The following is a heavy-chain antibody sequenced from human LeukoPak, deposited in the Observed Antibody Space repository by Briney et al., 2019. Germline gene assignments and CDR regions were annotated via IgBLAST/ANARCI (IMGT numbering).Heavy chain of an antibody. V-gene: IGHV4-59*08. Sequence: SGTISLTCTVSRGSLSSYYWSWIRQPPGKGLGWIGYIYYSGSTNYNPSLKSRVTISVDTSKNQFSLKLSSVTAADTAVYYCARHGVGGRGFDYWGQGTLVTVSS. CDR2: IYYSGST. J-gene: IGHJ4*02. CDR3: ARHGVGGRGFDY. D-gene: IGHD2-15*01. CDR1: RGSLSSYY.